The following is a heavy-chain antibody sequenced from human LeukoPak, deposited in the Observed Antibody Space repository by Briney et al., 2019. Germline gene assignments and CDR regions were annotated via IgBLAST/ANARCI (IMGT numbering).Heavy chain of an antibody. D-gene: IGHD3-10*01. CDR1: GYTFTSYG. CDR2: ISAYNGNT. Sequence: ASVKLSCNASGYTFTSYGICWVRQPPGQGLEWMGWISAYNGNTNYAQKLQGRATMTTDTSTSTAYMELRSLRSDDTAVYYCARTTYYYGSGSYPADYWGQGTLVTVSS. CDR3: ARTTYYYGSGSYPADY. V-gene: IGHV1-18*01. J-gene: IGHJ4*02.